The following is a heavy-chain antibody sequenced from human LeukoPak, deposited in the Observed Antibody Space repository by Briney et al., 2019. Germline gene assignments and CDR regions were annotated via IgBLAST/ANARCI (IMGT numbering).Heavy chain of an antibody. D-gene: IGHD6-19*01. Sequence: GGSLRLSCAASGLIFSNYGMHWVRQATDKGLVWVTFIQYDGISKYYADSVKGRFTISRDNSKNTLYLQMNSLRPEDTTVYYCVEEAGSVAGRFDHWGQGNMVTVSS. J-gene: IGHJ4*02. V-gene: IGHV3-30*02. CDR2: IQYDGISK. CDR1: GLIFSNYG. CDR3: VEEAGSVAGRFDH.